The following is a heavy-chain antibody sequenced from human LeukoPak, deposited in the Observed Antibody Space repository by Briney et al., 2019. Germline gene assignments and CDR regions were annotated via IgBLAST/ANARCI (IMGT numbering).Heavy chain of an antibody. V-gene: IGHV1-46*01. D-gene: IGHD6-6*01. CDR2: INPTGGST. CDR1: GYTFPSYF. CDR3: ARTAARRFDY. J-gene: IGHJ4*02. Sequence: GASVKVSCKASGYTFPSYFMHWVRQAPGQGLEWMGIINPTGGSTTYAQKFQGRDTMTRDTSTSTVYMELSSLRSDDTAVYYCARTAARRFDYWGQGTLVTVSS.